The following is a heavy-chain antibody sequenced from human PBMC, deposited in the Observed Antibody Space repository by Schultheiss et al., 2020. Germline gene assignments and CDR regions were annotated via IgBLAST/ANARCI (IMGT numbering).Heavy chain of an antibody. CDR3: ARGRSPLIYYYYYYYMDV. CDR2: INPNSGGT. D-gene: IGHD2-8*01. CDR1: GYTFTGYY. J-gene: IGHJ6*03. V-gene: IGHV1-2*02. Sequence: ASVKVSCKASGYTFTGYYMHWVRQAPGQGLEWMGWINPNSGGTNYAQKFQGRVTMTRDTSISTAYMELSSLRSEDTAVYYCARGRSPLIYYYYYYYMDVWGKGTTVNVSS.